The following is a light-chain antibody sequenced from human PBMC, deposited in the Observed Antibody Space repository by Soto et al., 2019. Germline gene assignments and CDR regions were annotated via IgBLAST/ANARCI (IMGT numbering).Light chain of an antibody. CDR2: AAS. Sequence: DIQLTQSPYFLSASVGDRVTITCRASQGISSYLAWYQQKPGKAPKLLIYAASTLQSGVPSRFSGSGSVTEFTLTISSLQPEDFATYYCQQLNSYPITFGQGTRLESK. V-gene: IGKV1-9*01. CDR1: QGISSY. CDR3: QQLNSYPIT. J-gene: IGKJ5*01.